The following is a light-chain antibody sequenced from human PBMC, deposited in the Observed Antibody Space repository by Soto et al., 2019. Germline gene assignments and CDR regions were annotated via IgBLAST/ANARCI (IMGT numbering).Light chain of an antibody. J-gene: IGLJ1*01. V-gene: IGLV1-44*01. CDR3: AAWDDSLNGPYV. CDR1: SSNIGSNT. Sequence: QSVLTQPPSASGTPGQRVTISCSGSSSNIGSNTVNWYQQLPGTAPKLLIYSNNQQPSGVPDRFSGSKSGTSASLAISGLQSEDEADYYCAAWDDSLNGPYVFGTGTKLTVL. CDR2: SNN.